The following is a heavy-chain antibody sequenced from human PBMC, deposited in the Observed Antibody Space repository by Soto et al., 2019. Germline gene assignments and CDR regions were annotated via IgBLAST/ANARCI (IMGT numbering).Heavy chain of an antibody. CDR1: GGSISSGDYY. Sequence: LSLTCTVSGGSISSGDYYWSWILQPPGKGLEWIGYIYYSGSTYYNPSLKSRVTISVDTSKNQFSLKLSSVTAADTAVYYCAREVGYCSGGSCSYYYYGMDVWGQGTTVTVSS. V-gene: IGHV4-30-4*01. CDR2: IYYSGST. J-gene: IGHJ6*02. D-gene: IGHD2-15*01. CDR3: AREVGYCSGGSCSYYYYGMDV.